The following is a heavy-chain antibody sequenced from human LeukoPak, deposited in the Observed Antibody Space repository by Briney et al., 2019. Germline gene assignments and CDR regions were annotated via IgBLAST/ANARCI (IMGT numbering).Heavy chain of an antibody. D-gene: IGHD5-18*01. CDR3: ASGYSYGSYYYGMDV. J-gene: IGHJ6*02. CDR1: GGSISSYY. V-gene: IGHV4-59*01. CDR2: IYYSGST. Sequence: PSETLSLTCTVSGGSISSYYWSWIRQPPGKGLEWIGYIYYSGSTNYNPSLKSRFTISVDTSKNQFSLKLSSVTAADPAVYYCASGYSYGSYYYGMDVWGQGTTVTVSS.